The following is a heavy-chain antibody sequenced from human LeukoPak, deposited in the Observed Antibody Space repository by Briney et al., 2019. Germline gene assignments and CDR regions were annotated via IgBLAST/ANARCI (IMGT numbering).Heavy chain of an antibody. V-gene: IGHV3-21*01. CDR3: ARGHYDVLAASYKWTPDY. CDR2: LTSGGDYI. Sequence: GGSLRLSCAASGFTFNTFKMNWVRQAPGKGLEWVSSLTSGGDYIYYADSVKGRFTTSRDNAKNSLSLQLNSLRVEDTAVYYCARGHYDVLAASYKWTPDYWGQGTLVTVSS. CDR1: GFTFNTFK. J-gene: IGHJ4*02. D-gene: IGHD3-9*01.